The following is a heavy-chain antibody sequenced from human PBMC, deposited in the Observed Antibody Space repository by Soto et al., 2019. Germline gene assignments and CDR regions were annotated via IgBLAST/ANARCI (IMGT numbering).Heavy chain of an antibody. J-gene: IGHJ6*03. V-gene: IGHV1-69*02. CDR2: IIPILGIA. CDR3: ARGDCSGGSCYLNYYYYYMDV. Sequence: QVQLVQSGAEVKKPGSSVKVSCKASGGTFSSYTISWVRQAPGQGLEWMGRIIPILGIANYAQKFQGRVTITADKSTSTAYMELSSLGSEDTAVYYCARGDCSGGSCYLNYYYYYMDVWGKGTTVTVSS. CDR1: GGTFSSYT. D-gene: IGHD2-15*01.